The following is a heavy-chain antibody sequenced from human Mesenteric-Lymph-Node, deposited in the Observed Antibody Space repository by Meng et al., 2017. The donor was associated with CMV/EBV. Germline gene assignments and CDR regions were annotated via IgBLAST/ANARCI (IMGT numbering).Heavy chain of an antibody. D-gene: IGHD3-22*01. V-gene: IGHV4-39*01. CDR2: IYYSGDT. CDR1: GSISRCNMS. J-gene: IGHJ2*01. CDR3: GRGVDSGGCDLEYFDL. Sequence: GSISRCNMSWSWRGQATGKGWVWISSIYYSGDTYYNPSSNSRTTTSVDTRKNQCSLKLSSGAAADTAVYYCGRGVDSGGCDLEYFDLWGRGTLVTVSS.